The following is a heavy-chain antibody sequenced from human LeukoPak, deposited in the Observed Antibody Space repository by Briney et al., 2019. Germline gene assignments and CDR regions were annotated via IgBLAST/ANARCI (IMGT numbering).Heavy chain of an antibody. CDR2: ISSSSSYI. CDR3: AREYNWNGGGY. CDR1: GFTFSSYS. Sequence: GGSLRLSCAASGFTFSSYSMNWIRQAPGKGLEWVSSISSSSSYIYYADSVKGRFTISRDNAKNSLYLQMNSLRAEDTAVYYCAREYNWNGGGYWGQGTLVTVSS. J-gene: IGHJ4*02. D-gene: IGHD1-20*01. V-gene: IGHV3-21*01.